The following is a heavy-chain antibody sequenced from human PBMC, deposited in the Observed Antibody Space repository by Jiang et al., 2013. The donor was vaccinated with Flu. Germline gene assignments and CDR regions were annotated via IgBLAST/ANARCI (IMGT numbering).Heavy chain of an antibody. V-gene: IGHV3-7*03. CDR2: LKQDGSKK. CDR1: GMTLKNYW. CDR3: ARVGCSGTACYSDN. Sequence: LVQPGGSLRLSCAASGMTLKNYWMSWVRQAPGKGLEWVANLKQDGSKKFYVDSVKGRFTISRDNAKNSLFLQMNSLRVEDTAVYYCARVGCSGTACYSDNWGQGTLVTVSS. D-gene: IGHD2-2*01. J-gene: IGHJ4*02.